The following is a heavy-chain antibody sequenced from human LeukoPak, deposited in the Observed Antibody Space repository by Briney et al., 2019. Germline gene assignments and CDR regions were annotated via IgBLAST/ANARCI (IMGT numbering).Heavy chain of an antibody. CDR1: GFTFSSYS. D-gene: IGHD6-13*01. CDR2: ISSSSTI. CDR3: TRGHYSNTL. Sequence: GGSLRLSCAASGFTFSSYSMNWVRQAPGKGLEWVSYISSSSTIYYADSVKGRFTISRDNSKNTLLLQMDSLRVEDTAVYYCTRGHYSNTLGGQGTLVTVSS. V-gene: IGHV3-48*01. J-gene: IGHJ4*02.